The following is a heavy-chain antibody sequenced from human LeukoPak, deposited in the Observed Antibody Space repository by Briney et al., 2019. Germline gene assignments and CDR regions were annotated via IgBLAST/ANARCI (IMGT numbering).Heavy chain of an antibody. CDR1: GFTFSSYS. Sequence: PGGSLRLSCAASGFTFSSYSMNWVRQAPGKGLEWVSSISSGSSYIYYADSVKGRFTISRDNAKNSLYLQMNSLRAEDTAVYYCARSGSGWYDRWFDPWGQGTLVTVSS. J-gene: IGHJ5*02. CDR3: ARSGSGWYDRWFDP. D-gene: IGHD6-19*01. V-gene: IGHV3-21*01. CDR2: ISSGSSYI.